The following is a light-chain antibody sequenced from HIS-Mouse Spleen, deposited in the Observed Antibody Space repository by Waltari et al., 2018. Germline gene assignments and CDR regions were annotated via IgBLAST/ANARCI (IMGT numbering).Light chain of an antibody. Sequence: SYELTQPPSVSVSPGQTARITRSEVALPKKYDYWYQQKSGHAPVLVIYEDSKRPSGIPERFSGSSSGTMATLTISGAQVEDEADYYCYSTDSSGNHRVFGGGTKLTVL. CDR2: EDS. CDR1: ALPKKY. V-gene: IGLV3-10*01. J-gene: IGLJ2*01. CDR3: YSTDSSGNHRV.